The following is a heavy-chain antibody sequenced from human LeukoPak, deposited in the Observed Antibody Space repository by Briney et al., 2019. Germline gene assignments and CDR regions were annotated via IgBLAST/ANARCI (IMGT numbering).Heavy chain of an antibody. Sequence: PGGSPRLSCAASGFTFRSYAMSWVRQAPGKGLEGVSAISATGDKTYYADSVKGRFTISRDNSKSTVSLQVNRLRVEDTAVYFCAKEKKVFGVVAASFDSWGQGTLVTVSS. D-gene: IGHD2-15*01. J-gene: IGHJ4*02. CDR1: GFTFRSYA. CDR3: AKEKKVFGVVAASFDS. V-gene: IGHV3-23*01. CDR2: ISATGDKT.